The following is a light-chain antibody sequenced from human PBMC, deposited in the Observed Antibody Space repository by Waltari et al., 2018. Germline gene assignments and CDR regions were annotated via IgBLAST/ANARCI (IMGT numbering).Light chain of an antibody. J-gene: IGLJ2*01. V-gene: IGLV2-14*03. Sequence: HSALTQPASVSGSPGQSISISCTGTSSDVGSYSYVSWYQQQPGTAPKLMVYDVGFRPSGVAGRFSCSKSGNTASLTISGVQAEDEATYYCSSYTNTSPYVLFGGGTKLTVL. CDR2: DVG. CDR1: SSDVGSYSY. CDR3: SSYTNTSPYVL.